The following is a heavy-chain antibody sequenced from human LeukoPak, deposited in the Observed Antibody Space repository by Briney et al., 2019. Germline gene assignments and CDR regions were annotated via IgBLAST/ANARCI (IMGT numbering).Heavy chain of an antibody. CDR1: GFTFDDYA. CDR2: ISYSSGTI. V-gene: IGHV3-9*01. Sequence: GGSLRLSCAASGFTFDDYAMHWVRHAPGKGLEWVSGISYSSGTIGYVDSVRGRFTISRDNAKNSLYLQMNSLRPEDTALYYCAKDRGGSSELGDAFDVWGQGTMVRVSS. CDR3: AKDRGGSSELGDAFDV. J-gene: IGHJ3*01. D-gene: IGHD1-26*01.